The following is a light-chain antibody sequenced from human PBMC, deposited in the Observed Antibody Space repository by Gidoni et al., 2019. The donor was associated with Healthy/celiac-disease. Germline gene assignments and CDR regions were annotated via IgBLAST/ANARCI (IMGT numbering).Light chain of an antibody. CDR2: WAS. CDR3: QQYYDSPRT. Sequence: DIVMTQSPDSLAVSLGERATIHCKSSQTVLYRSDNRNYLAWYQQKPGQSPKLLIYWASTRASGVPARFSGSGSGTDFTLTISTLQAEDAAVYFCQQYYDSPRTFGQGTKVEIK. CDR1: QTVLYRSDNRNY. J-gene: IGKJ1*01. V-gene: IGKV4-1*01.